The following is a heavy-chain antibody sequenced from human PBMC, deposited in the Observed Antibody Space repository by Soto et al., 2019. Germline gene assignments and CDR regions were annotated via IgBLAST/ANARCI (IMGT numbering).Heavy chain of an antibody. CDR1: GFSLTTNGMC. CDR3: ARIPCGNYYTENFFDP. J-gene: IGHJ5*02. D-gene: IGHD3-22*01. Sequence: SGPTLVNPTQTLTLTCTFSGFSLTTNGMCLSWIRQPPGKALEWLALIDWDDNTYYSTSLNNRLTLSKDTSKNQVVLLVRHMGPVDTATYYCARIPCGNYYTENFFDPWGQGIPVTVSS. V-gene: IGHV2-70*01. CDR2: IDWDDNT.